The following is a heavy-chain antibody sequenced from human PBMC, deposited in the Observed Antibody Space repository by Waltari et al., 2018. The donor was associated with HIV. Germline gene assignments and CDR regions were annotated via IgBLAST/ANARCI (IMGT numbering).Heavy chain of an antibody. CDR1: GGSISSYY. V-gene: IGHV4-59*01. CDR3: ARTRDGYNSAAPFDN. CDR2: IYYSGST. J-gene: IGHJ4*02. Sequence: QVQLQESGPRLVKPSETLSLTCTVSGGSISSYYWHWMRQTPGKGLEWIGYIYYSGSTNYNPSLKSRVTISVDTSKNQFSLKLSSVTAADTALYYCARTRDGYNSAAPFDNWGQGTPVTVSS. D-gene: IGHD5-12*01.